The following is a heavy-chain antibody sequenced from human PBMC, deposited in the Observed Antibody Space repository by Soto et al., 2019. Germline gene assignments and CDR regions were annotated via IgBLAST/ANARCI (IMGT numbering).Heavy chain of an antibody. V-gene: IGHV1-2*02. CDR3: ARGGTFACDTSGYSVY. Sequence: ASVKVSCKTSGYTFSAYYMHWVRQAPGQGLEWMGWINPKSGGTLYAQKFQGRVTMTRDTSISTAYMELSRLRSDDTAVYYCARGGTFACDTSGYSVYWGQGTLVTVSS. CDR2: INPKSGGT. D-gene: IGHD3-22*01. J-gene: IGHJ4*02. CDR1: GYTFSAYY.